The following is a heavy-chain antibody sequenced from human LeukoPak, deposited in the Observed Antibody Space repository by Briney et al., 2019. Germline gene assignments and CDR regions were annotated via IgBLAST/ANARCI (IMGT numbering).Heavy chain of an antibody. V-gene: IGHV4-34*01. Sequence: SETLSLTCAVYGGSFSGYYWSWIRQPPGKGLEWIGEINHSGSTNYNPSLKSRVTISVDTSKNQFSLKLSSVTAADTAVYYCTVAIEGYYYYYYMDVWGKGTTVTVSS. CDR3: TVAIEGYYYYYYMDV. J-gene: IGHJ6*03. CDR1: GGSFSGYY. D-gene: IGHD2-15*01. CDR2: INHSGST.